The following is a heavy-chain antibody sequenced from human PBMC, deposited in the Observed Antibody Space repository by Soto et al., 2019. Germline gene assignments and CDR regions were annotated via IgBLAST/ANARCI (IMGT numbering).Heavy chain of an antibody. V-gene: IGHV3-49*01. CDR3: QYPPLTYYYGRAV. D-gene: IGHD2-2*01. CDR1: GFTFGDHA. Sequence: PGGSPRLSCIGSGFTFGDHAMSWFRQAPGKGLEWVGFIRSKAYGGTTEYAASVKGRFTISRDGSNSIAYLQMNSLKTEDTAVYYFQYPPLTYYYGRAVRGQGPTASVSS. CDR2: IRSKAYGGTT. J-gene: IGHJ6*02.